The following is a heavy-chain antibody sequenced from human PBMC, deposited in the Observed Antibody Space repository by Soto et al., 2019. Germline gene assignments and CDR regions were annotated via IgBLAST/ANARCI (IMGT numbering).Heavy chain of an antibody. CDR3: ARDLDIVATRDDAFDI. CDR1: GYTFTSYG. J-gene: IGHJ3*02. Sequence: ASVKVSCKASGYTFTSYGISWVRQAPGQGLEWMGWISAYNGNTNYAQKLQGRVTMTTDTSTSTAYMELRSLRSDDTAVYYCARDLDIVATRDDAFDIWGQGTMVTVSS. V-gene: IGHV1-18*04. D-gene: IGHD5-12*01. CDR2: ISAYNGNT.